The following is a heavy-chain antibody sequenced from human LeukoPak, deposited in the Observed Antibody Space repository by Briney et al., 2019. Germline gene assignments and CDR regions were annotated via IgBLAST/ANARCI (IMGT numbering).Heavy chain of an antibody. D-gene: IGHD3-10*01. CDR1: GYSVTSYW. CDR3: ARRAGGAMVRGVIFYFDY. V-gene: IGHV5-51*01. J-gene: IGHJ4*02. CDR2: IYPGDSDT. Sequence: GESLKISCKGSGYSVTSYWIGWVRQMPGKGLEWKGIIYPGDSDTRYSPSFQGQVTISADKSISTAYLQWSSLKASDTAMYYCARRAGGAMVRGVIFYFDYWGQGTLVTVSS.